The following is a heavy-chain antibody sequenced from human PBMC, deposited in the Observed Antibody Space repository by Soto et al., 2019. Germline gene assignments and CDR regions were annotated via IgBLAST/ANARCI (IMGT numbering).Heavy chain of an antibody. V-gene: IGHV3-7*01. D-gene: IGHD2-2*01. Sequence: GGSLRLSCAASGFTFSSYWMSWVRQAPGKGLEWVANIKQDGSEKYYVDSVKGRFTISRDNAMNSLYLQMNSLRAEDTAVYYCASAPTTVLVPAALRSYYYYYGMDVWGQGTTVSVSS. CDR2: IKQDGSEK. J-gene: IGHJ6*02. CDR3: ASAPTTVLVPAALRSYYYYYGMDV. CDR1: GFTFSSYW.